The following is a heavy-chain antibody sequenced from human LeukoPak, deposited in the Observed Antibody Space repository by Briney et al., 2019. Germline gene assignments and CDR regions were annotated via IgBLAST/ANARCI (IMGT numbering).Heavy chain of an antibody. CDR3: AKDGRAAAGTNQTPPN. CDR1: GFTLSDYY. CDR2: ISNSGDTR. V-gene: IGHV3-11*01. D-gene: IGHD6-13*01. J-gene: IGHJ4*02. Sequence: GGSLRLSCAASGFTLSDYYMSWIRQAPGKGLEWLAYISNSGDTRKYADSVTGRFTISRDNAKNTLYLQMNSLRAEDTAVYYCAKDGRAAAGTNQTPPNWGQGTLVTVSS.